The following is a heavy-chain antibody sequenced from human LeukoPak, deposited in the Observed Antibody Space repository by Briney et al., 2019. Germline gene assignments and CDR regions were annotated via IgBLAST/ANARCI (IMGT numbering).Heavy chain of an antibody. CDR1: RFTSGDYA. Sequence: GGSLRLSCTASRFTSGDYAMSWVRQAPGKGLEWVGFIRSKAYGGTTEYAASVKGRFTISRDDSKSIAYLQMNSLKTEDTAVYYCTRDARQQLVEDYWGQGTLVTVSS. D-gene: IGHD6-13*01. V-gene: IGHV3-49*04. CDR2: IRSKAYGGTT. CDR3: TRDARQQLVEDY. J-gene: IGHJ4*02.